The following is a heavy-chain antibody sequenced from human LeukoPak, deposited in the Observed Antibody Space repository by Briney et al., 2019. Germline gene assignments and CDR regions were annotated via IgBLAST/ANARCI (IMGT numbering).Heavy chain of an antibody. CDR3: AREKLVDTAMGLYYYYGMDV. J-gene: IGHJ6*02. V-gene: IGHV1-46*01. CDR2: INPSGGST. CDR1: GYTFTSYY. D-gene: IGHD5-18*01. Sequence: ASVKVSCKASGYTFTSYYMHWVRQAPGQGLEWMGIINPSGGSTSYAQEFQGRVTMTRDTSTSTVYMELSSLRSEDTAVYYCAREKLVDTAMGLYYYYGMDVWGQGTTVTVSS.